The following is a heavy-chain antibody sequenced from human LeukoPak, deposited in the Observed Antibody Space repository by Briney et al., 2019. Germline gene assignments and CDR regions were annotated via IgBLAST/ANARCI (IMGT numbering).Heavy chain of an antibody. CDR1: RFSCGGYA. CDR3: TRATSSFYIGFDAYFFDY. D-gene: IGHD5-12*01. J-gene: IGHJ4*01. V-gene: IGHV3-49*04. Sequence: SLRFSCQASRFSCGGYARRWVRQGPGKGLEWVGAIRSKAYNRTTEYAASVRGRFTISRNDSNTIAYLQMSRLKIDATAVYYCTRATSSFYIGFDAYFFDYWGQGTLVAVFS. CDR2: IRSKAYNRTT.